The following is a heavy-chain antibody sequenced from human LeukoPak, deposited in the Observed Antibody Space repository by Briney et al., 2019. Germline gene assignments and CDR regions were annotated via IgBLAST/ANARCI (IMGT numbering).Heavy chain of an antibody. CDR2: IKQDGSEK. J-gene: IGHJ4*02. CDR3: AGRNYDSSGYYFY. Sequence: PGGSLRLSCAASGFTFSSYWMSWVRQAPGKGLEWVANIKQDGSEKYYVDSVKGRFTISRDNAKNSLYLQMNSLRAEDTAVYYCAGRNYDSSGYYFYWGQGTLVTVSS. D-gene: IGHD3-22*01. CDR1: GFTFSSYW. V-gene: IGHV3-7*01.